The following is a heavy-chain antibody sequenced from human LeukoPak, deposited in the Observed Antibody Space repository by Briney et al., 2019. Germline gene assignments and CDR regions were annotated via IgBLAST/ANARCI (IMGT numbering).Heavy chain of an antibody. V-gene: IGHV3-30*04. CDR1: GFAFSSLA. CDR2: ISFDGNNK. CDR3: AKVHSYGWLHNFDY. J-gene: IGHJ4*02. D-gene: IGHD5-24*01. Sequence: PGGSLRLSCAVSGFAFSSLAMHWVRQAPGKGLEWVAAISFDGNNKYYTDSVKGRFTISRDNSKNTVFLQMNSLKPEDTAVYYCAKVHSYGWLHNFDYWGQGTLVTVSS.